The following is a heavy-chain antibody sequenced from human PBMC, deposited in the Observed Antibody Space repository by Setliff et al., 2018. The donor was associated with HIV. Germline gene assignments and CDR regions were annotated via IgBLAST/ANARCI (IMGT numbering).Heavy chain of an antibody. CDR1: GYLFTHYG. J-gene: IGHJ4*02. CDR2: VSAWDGRT. Sequence: ASVKVSCKASGYLFTHYGVSWVRQAPGQGLEWVGWVSAWDGRTDYSQKVQGRVTMTTDATTSTAYMELRSLTSDDTAVYYCARGQDILEPSGPFYYWGQGTLVTVS. CDR3: ARGQDILEPSGPFYY. D-gene: IGHD2-15*01. V-gene: IGHV1-18*01.